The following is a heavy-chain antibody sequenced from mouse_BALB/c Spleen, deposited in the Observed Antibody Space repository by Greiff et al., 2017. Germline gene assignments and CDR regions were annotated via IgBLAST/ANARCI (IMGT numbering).Heavy chain of an antibody. CDR2: IYPGGGYT. D-gene: IGHD2-1*01. CDR1: GYTFTNYW. Sequence: QVQLKESGAELVRPGTSVKISCKASGYTFTNYWLGWVKQRPGHGLEWIGDIYPGGGYTNYNEKFKGKATLTADTSSSTAYMQLSSLTSEDSAVYFCAGSGGNYRDYWGQGTTLTVSS. J-gene: IGHJ2*01. V-gene: IGHV1-63*02. CDR3: AGSGGNYRDY.